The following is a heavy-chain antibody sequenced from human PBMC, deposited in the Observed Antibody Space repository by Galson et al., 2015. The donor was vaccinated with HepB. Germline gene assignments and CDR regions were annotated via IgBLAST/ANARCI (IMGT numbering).Heavy chain of an antibody. CDR1: GFSFSSYS. D-gene: IGHD3-16*02. Sequence: SLRLSCAASGFSFSSYSMNWVRQSPGKGLEWVSSISGSRSHIYYAASVKGRFTVSRDNAKKSLYLQMNSLRVEDTAVYYCVRDPSDYVWGSYRLFEHWGQGALVTVSS. CDR3: VRDPSDYVWGSYRLFEH. J-gene: IGHJ4*02. V-gene: IGHV3-21*01. CDR2: ISGSRSHI.